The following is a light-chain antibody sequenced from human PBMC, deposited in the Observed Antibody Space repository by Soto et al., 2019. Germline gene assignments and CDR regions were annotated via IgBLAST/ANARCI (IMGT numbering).Light chain of an antibody. CDR3: QQSYNTPLT. CDR1: QNIGKY. Sequence: IQMTQSPSSLSASVGDRFTITCRASQNIGKYLNWYQHRPGKAPKLLVYAASSLQSGVPSRFNGSESGTDFSLTITSLQPEDSATYYCQQSYNTPLTFGPGT. V-gene: IGKV1-39*01. J-gene: IGKJ3*01. CDR2: AAS.